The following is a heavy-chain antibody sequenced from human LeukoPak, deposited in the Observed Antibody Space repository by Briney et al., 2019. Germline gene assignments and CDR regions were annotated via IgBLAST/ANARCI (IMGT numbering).Heavy chain of an antibody. CDR2: IYTSGST. V-gene: IGHV4-4*07. CDR1: GGSISSYY. J-gene: IGHJ6*03. CDR3: AGSLLRKRYYYMDV. Sequence: SETLSLTCTVSGGSISSYYWSWIRQPAGKGLEWIGRIYTSGSTNYNPSLKSRVTMSVDTSKNQFSLKLSSVTAADTAVYYCAGSLLRKRYYYMDVWGKGTTVTVSS. D-gene: IGHD4-17*01.